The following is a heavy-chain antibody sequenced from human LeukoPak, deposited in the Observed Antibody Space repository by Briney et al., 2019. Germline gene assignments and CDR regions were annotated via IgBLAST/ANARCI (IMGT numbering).Heavy chain of an antibody. CDR3: AKDTGSGYDYFSYYFDY. CDR1: GFTFSSYG. J-gene: IGHJ4*02. Sequence: PGRSLRLSCAASGFTFSSYGMHWVRQAPGKGLEWVAIISYDGSNKYYADSVKGRFTISRDNSKNTLYLQMNSLRAEDTAVYYCAKDTGSGYDYFSYYFDYWGQGTLVTVSS. D-gene: IGHD5-12*01. V-gene: IGHV3-30*18. CDR2: ISYDGSNK.